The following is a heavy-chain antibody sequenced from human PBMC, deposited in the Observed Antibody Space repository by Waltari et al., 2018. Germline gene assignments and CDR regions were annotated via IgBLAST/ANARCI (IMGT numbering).Heavy chain of an antibody. V-gene: IGHV3-30*01. CDR1: GFTFRSYA. CDR3: ARGPYGGNSNGDY. D-gene: IGHD2-21*02. CDR2: ISYDGSNK. Sequence: QVQLVESGGGVVQPGRSLRLSCAASGFTFRSYAMHWVRQAPGKGLEWVAVISYDGSNKYYADSVKGRFTISRDNSKNTLYLQMNSLRAEDTAVYYCARGPYGGNSNGDYWGQGTLVTVSS. J-gene: IGHJ4*02.